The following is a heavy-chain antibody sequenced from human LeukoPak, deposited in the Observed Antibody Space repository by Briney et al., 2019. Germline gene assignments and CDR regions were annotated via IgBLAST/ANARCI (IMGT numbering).Heavy chain of an antibody. V-gene: IGHV4-39*02. CDR2: IYYSGST. D-gene: IGHD2-8*01. CDR3: ARELIRAFDY. Sequence: PSETLSLTCTVSGGSISSYYWGWIRQPPGKGLEWIGSIYYSGSTYYNPSLKSRVTISVDTSKNQFSLKLSSVTAADTAVYYCARELIRAFDYWGQGILVTVSS. J-gene: IGHJ4*02. CDR1: GGSISSYY.